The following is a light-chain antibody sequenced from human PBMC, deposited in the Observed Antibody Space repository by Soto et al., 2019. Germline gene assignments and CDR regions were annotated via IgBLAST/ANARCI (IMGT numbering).Light chain of an antibody. CDR2: GAS. V-gene: IGKV3-20*01. CDR1: QSVSSSY. J-gene: IGKJ1*01. CDR3: QQYASSPWT. Sequence: ESVLTQSPATLSLSPGERATLSCRASQSVSSSYLAWYQQKPGQAPRLLIYGASSRATGIPDRFSGSGSGTDFTLTISSLEPEDFALYYCQQYASSPWTFSQGTKVEI.